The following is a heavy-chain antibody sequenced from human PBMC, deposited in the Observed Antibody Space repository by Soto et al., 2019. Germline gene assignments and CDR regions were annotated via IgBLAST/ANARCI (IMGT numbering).Heavy chain of an antibody. V-gene: IGHV4-30-2*01. Sequence: QLQLLESGSGLVKPSQTLFLTCAVSGGSISSGGYSWSWIRQPPGKGLEWIGYIYHSGSTYYNPSLKSRVTISVDRSKNQFSLKLSSVTAADTAVYYCAGGIAARPLGYWGQGTLVTVSS. D-gene: IGHD6-6*01. CDR2: IYHSGST. CDR3: AGGIAARPLGY. J-gene: IGHJ4*02. CDR1: GGSISSGGYS.